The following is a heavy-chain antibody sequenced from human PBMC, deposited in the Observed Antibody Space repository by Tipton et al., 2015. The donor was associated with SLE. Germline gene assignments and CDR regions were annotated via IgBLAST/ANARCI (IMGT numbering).Heavy chain of an antibody. J-gene: IGHJ4*02. CDR3: ATDYYDSSGYPTFFDY. V-gene: IGHV3-23*01. CDR1: GFTFSSYA. D-gene: IGHD3-22*01. CDR2: IRGDGSAT. Sequence: SLRLSCAASGFTFSSYAMSWVRQAPGKGLEWVSAIRGDGSATFYADSVKGRFTISRDNSKDTLYLQMNSLRAEDTAVYYCATDYYDSSGYPTFFDYWGQGTLVTVSS.